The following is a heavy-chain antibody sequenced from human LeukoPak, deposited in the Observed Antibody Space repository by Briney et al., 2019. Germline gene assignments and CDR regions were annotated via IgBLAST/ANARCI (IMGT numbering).Heavy chain of an antibody. CDR2: ISSGSSNK. CDR3: AREGWDLNALDI. Sequence: GGSLRLSCAASGFTFSNYCMSWLRQAPGKGLVWVSYISSGSSNKYYADSVKGRFTISRDNAKNSLYLQMSSLRAQDTAIYYCAREGWDLNALDIWGQGTMVTVSP. J-gene: IGHJ3*02. D-gene: IGHD1-26*01. V-gene: IGHV3-11*04. CDR1: GFTFSNYC.